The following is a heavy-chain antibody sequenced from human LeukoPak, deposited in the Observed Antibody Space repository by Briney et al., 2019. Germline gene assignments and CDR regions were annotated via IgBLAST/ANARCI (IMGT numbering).Heavy chain of an antibody. V-gene: IGHV3-48*02. Sequence: PGGSLRLSCVASGFTFGYYSMNWVRQAPGKGLEWVSYINSISGEIWYADSVKGRFTISRDDAKNSLYLQMNSLRDEDTAVYYCARDHGYAFDYWGQGTLVTVSS. J-gene: IGHJ4*02. D-gene: IGHD5-12*01. CDR2: INSISGEI. CDR1: GFTFGYYS. CDR3: ARDHGYAFDY.